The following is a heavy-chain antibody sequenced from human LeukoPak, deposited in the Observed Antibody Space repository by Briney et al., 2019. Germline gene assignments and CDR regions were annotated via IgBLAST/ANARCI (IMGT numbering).Heavy chain of an antibody. V-gene: IGHV4-39*01. CDR2: VYYTGNA. J-gene: IGHJ3*02. D-gene: IGHD5/OR15-5a*01. Sequence: PSETLSLTCAVSGDSISNHIYYWDWIRQTPGKGLEWIGAVYYTGNAYYNPSLKSRVTISVDTSENRFSLHLSSVNAADTAIYSCARLRALSGHRGAFDIWGQGTLVTVSS. CDR3: ARLRALSGHRGAFDI. CDR1: GDSISNHIYY.